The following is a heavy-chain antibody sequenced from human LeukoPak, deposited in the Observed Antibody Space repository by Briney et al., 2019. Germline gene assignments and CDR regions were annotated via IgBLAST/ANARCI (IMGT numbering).Heavy chain of an antibody. CDR3: ASREYSSSHNH. CDR2: IYYSGST. J-gene: IGHJ4*02. CDR1: GGSISSSSYY. D-gene: IGHD4-11*01. Sequence: SETLSLTCTVSGGSISSSSYYWGWIRQPPGKGLEWIGSIYYSGSTYYNPSLKSRVSISLDTSKNQFSLKLRSMIAADTAVYYCASREYSSSHNHWGQGTLVTVSS. V-gene: IGHV4-39*01.